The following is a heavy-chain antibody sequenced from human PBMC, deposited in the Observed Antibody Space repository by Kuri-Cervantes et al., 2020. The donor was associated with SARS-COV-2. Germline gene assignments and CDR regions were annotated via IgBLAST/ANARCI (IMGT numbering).Heavy chain of an antibody. J-gene: IGHJ4*02. CDR3: ASDLFGELATYFDY. D-gene: IGHD3-10*01. CDR1: SSYS. V-gene: IGHV4-39*07. CDR2: VSYSGSA. Sequence: SSYSMNWVRQPPGKGLEWIGSVSYSGSAYYNPSLKSRVTISVDTSKNQFFLKLSSVTAADTAVYYCASDLFGELATYFDYWGQGTLVTVSS.